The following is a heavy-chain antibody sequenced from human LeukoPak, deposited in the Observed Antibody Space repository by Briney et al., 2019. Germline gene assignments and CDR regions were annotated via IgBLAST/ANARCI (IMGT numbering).Heavy chain of an antibody. CDR2: IYTSGST. CDR1: GGSISSGSYH. D-gene: IGHD3-22*01. CDR3: ARVTTGGYYNC. V-gene: IGHV4-61*02. Sequence: SQTLSLTCTVSGGSISSGSYHWSWIRQPAGKGLEWIGRIYTSGSTNYNPSLKSRVTISVDTSKNRFSLKLSSVTAADTAVYYCARVTTGGYYNCWGQGTLVTVSS. J-gene: IGHJ4*02.